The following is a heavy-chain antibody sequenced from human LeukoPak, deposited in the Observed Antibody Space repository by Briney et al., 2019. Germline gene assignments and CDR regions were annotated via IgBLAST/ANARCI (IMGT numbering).Heavy chain of an antibody. V-gene: IGHV3-9*01. CDR2: ISWNSGSI. D-gene: IGHD1-26*01. J-gene: IGHJ4*02. CDR1: GFTFDDYA. CDR3: AKDVRELGYYFDY. Sequence: GGSLRLSCAASGFTFDDYAMHWVRQAPGKGLEWVSGISWNSGSIGYADSVKGRFTISRDNAKNSLYLQMNSLRAEDTALYYCAKDVRELGYYFDYWGQGTLVTVSS.